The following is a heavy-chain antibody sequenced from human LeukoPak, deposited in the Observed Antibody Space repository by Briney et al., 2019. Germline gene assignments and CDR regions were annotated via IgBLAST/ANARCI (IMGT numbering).Heavy chain of an antibody. CDR1: GFTFSSYS. D-gene: IGHD3-3*01. CDR3: AKEAASYDFWSGYAHFDY. CDR2: ISSSSSYI. Sequence: NAGGSLRLSCAASGFTFSSYSMNWVRQAPGKGLEWVSSISSSSSYIYYADSVKGRFTISRDNSKNTLYLQMNSLRAEDTAVYYCAKEAASYDFWSGYAHFDYWGQGTLVTVSS. V-gene: IGHV3-21*01. J-gene: IGHJ4*02.